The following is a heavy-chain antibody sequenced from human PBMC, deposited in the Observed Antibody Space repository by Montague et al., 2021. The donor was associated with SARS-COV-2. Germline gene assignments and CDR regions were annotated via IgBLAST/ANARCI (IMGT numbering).Heavy chain of an antibody. CDR2: ITGDGRNI. J-gene: IGHJ4*01. D-gene: IGHD1-1*01. Sequence: YLRLSCAASGFSFNANWMNWVRQAPGKGLVWVSGITGDGRNIEYADSVKGRFTISRDNAKGTLYLQMDSLRVEDTAMYFCTNALNVVGKLWGQGILVAVSS. CDR3: TNALNVVGKL. CDR1: GFSFNANW. V-gene: IGHV3-74*03.